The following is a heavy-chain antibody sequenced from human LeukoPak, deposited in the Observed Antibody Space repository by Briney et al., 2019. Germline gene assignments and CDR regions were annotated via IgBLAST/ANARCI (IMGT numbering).Heavy chain of an antibody. CDR2: INAGNGNK. D-gene: IGHD1-26*01. CDR3: ARMDSGDY. CDR1: GYTFNRYA. V-gene: IGHV1-3*01. Sequence: ASVNVSCKASGYTFNRYAMHWVRQAPGQRLEGVGWINAGNGNKQFSHMLQGRGNITRGKAADPAHMELSSLRSEDTAVYYCARMDSGDYWGQGTLVTVSS. J-gene: IGHJ4*02.